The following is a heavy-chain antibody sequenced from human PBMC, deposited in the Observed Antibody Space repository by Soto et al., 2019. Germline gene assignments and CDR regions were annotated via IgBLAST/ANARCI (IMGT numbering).Heavy chain of an antibody. J-gene: IGHJ4*02. V-gene: IGHV3-23*01. CDR2: ISGSGGST. CDR1: GFTFSSYA. D-gene: IGHD6-6*01. Sequence: EVQLLESGGGLVQPGGSLRLSCAASGFTFSSYAMSWVRQAPGKGLEWVSAISGSGGSTYYADSVKGRFTISRDNSKNTLYLQMNSRRAEDTAVYYCAKDRGSSPFGEYYFDYWGQGTLVTVSS. CDR3: AKDRGSSPFGEYYFDY.